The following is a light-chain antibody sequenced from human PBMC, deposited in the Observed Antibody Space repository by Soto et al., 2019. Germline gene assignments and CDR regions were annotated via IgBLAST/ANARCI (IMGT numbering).Light chain of an antibody. V-gene: IGLV2-14*01. CDR2: EVS. CDR3: SSFTTSGTYV. Sequence: QSVLTQPASVSGSPGQAITISCTATSRDVGAYNFVSWYQQHPGTAPKLMIYEVSNRPSGVSSRFSGSKSGNTASLTISGLQADDEGDYHCSSFTTSGTYVFGTGTKVTVL. CDR1: SRDVGAYNF. J-gene: IGLJ1*01.